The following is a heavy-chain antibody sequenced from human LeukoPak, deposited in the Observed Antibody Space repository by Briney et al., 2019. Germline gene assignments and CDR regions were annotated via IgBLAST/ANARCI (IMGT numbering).Heavy chain of an antibody. CDR3: ARGNWVEDGYFDY. V-gene: IGHV3-30*02. J-gene: IGHJ4*02. Sequence: GGSLRLSCAASGFTFSSYGMHWVRQAPGKGLEWVAFIRYDGSNKYYADSVKGRFTVSRDNSKNTLYLQMNSLRAEDTAVYYCARGNWVEDGYFDYWGRGTLVTVSS. D-gene: IGHD7-27*01. CDR1: GFTFSSYG. CDR2: IRYDGSNK.